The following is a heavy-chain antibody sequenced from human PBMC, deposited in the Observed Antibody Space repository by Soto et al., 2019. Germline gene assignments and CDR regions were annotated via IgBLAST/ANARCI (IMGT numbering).Heavy chain of an antibody. V-gene: IGHV4-59*12. Sequence: SETLSLTCTVSGGSISSYYWSWIRQPPGKGLEWIGYIYYSGSTNYNPSLKSRVTISVDTSKNQFSLKLASVTAADTAVYYCARGVGGSGLNWFDPWGQGTLVTVSS. CDR2: IYYSGST. D-gene: IGHD6-19*01. J-gene: IGHJ5*02. CDR3: ARGVGGSGLNWFDP. CDR1: GGSISSYY.